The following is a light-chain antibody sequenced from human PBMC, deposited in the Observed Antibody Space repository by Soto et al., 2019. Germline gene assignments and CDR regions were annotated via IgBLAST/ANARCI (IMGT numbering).Light chain of an antibody. CDR3: QQCGSSPLT. CDR2: GAS. J-gene: IGKJ4*01. V-gene: IGKV3-20*01. CDR1: QSVSSNY. Sequence: DIVLTQSPGTQSLSPGERATLSCRASQSVSSNYLAWYQQKPGQAPRLLIYGASSRATGIPDRFSGSGSGTDFTLTISRREPADFAVYYCQQCGSSPLTFGGGTKVEIK.